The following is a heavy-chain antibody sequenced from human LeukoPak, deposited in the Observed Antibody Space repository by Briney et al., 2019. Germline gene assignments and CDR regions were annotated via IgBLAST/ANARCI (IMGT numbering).Heavy chain of an antibody. J-gene: IGHJ4*02. Sequence: QPGRSLRLSCAASGFTFSNHAMHWVRQAPGKGLEWVAVISYDGSDKHFADSVKGRFTISRDSSKNTLYLQMNSLRADDTAVYYCAKEIVRVVPGPLGSWGQGTLVTVSS. V-gene: IGHV3-30*18. CDR3: AKEIVRVVPGPLGS. CDR1: GFTFSNHA. D-gene: IGHD2/OR15-2a*01. CDR2: ISYDGSDK.